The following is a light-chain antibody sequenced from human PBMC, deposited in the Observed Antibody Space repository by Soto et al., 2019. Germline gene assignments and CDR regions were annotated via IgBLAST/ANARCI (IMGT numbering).Light chain of an antibody. Sequence: EIVLTQSPGTLSLSPWERATLSCRASQSVSSSFLAWYQQKRGQPPRLLIYGASNRATGIPGRFSGSGSGTDFTLTLSRVEPDDFAVYYCQHFRAFGQGTRLEIK. CDR2: GAS. CDR3: QHFRA. J-gene: IGKJ5*01. CDR1: QSVSSSF. V-gene: IGKV3-20*01.